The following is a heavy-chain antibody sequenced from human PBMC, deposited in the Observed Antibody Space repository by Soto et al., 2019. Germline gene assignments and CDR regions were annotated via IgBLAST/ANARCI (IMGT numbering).Heavy chain of an antibody. CDR1: GFTFSSYW. V-gene: IGHV3-7*01. CDR2: VKEDGSEK. CDR3: RRGQDSGGDY. D-gene: IGHD5-12*01. J-gene: IGHJ4*02. Sequence: PGGSLRLSCAASGFTFSSYWMAWVRQAPGKGLEWVANVKEDGSEKNYEDSVKGRFTISRDNAKNSLYLQINSLRAEDTAVYYCRRGQDSGGDYWGQGTLVTVSS.